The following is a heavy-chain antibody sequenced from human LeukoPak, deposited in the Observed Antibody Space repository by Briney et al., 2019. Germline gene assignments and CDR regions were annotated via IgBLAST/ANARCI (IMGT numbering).Heavy chain of an antibody. J-gene: IGHJ4*02. CDR1: GYTFTGSY. V-gene: IGHV1-2*02. D-gene: IGHD5-18*01. CDR2: INPNSGGT. Sequence: ASVTASCKASGYTFTGSYMHWVRQAPERGLEWMGGINPNSGGTNYAPKFQGRVTMTRDTSISTASVALSRLRSDDTAGYYCARGTGEGYTYGRYYFDYWGQGTLVTVSS. CDR3: ARGTGEGYTYGRYYFDY.